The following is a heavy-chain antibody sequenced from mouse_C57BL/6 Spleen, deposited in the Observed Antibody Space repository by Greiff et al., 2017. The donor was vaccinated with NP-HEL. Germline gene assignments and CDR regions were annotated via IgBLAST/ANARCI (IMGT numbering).Heavy chain of an antibody. V-gene: IGHV5-16*01. D-gene: IGHD2-5*01. CDR3: ARDGGYYSNPYAMDY. CDR1: GFTFSDYY. CDR2: INYDGSST. J-gene: IGHJ4*01. Sequence: EVQVVESEGGIVQPGSSMKLSCTASGFTFSDYYMAWVRQVPEKGLEWVANINYDGSSTYYLDSLKSRFIISRDNAKNILYLQMSSLKSEDTATYYCARDGGYYSNPYAMDYWGQGTSVTVSS.